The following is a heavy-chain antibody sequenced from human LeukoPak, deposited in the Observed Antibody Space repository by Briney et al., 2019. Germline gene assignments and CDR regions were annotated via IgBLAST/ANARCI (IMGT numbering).Heavy chain of an antibody. D-gene: IGHD3-22*01. CDR1: GFNFNSYW. V-gene: IGHV3-7*04. CDR2: IKQDGSEK. CDR3: ARETPGSSGPADFDN. J-gene: IGHJ4*02. Sequence: GGSLRLSCAASGFNFNSYWMSWVRQAPGKGREWVANIKQDGSEKHYMDSAKGRFTISRDNAKKSLYLQMNSLRAEDTAVYYCARETPGSSGPADFDNWGRGTLVTVSS.